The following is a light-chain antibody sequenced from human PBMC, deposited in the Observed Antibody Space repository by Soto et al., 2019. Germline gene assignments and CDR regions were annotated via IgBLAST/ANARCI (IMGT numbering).Light chain of an antibody. J-gene: IGLJ7*01. CDR3: QSYDSSLSGAV. CDR2: GNS. CDR1: SYNIGAGYD. V-gene: IGLV1-40*01. Sequence: QSALTQPPSVSGAPGQRVTISCTGSSYNIGAGYDVHWYQQLPGTAPKLLIYGNSNRPSGVPDRFSGSKSGTSASLAITGLQAEDEADYYCQSYDSSLSGAVFGEGTQLTVL.